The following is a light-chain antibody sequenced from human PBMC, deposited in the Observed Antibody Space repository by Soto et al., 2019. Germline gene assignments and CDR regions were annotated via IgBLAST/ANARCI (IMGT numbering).Light chain of an antibody. CDR1: SSDVGGYNY. Sequence: VTIICKETSSDVGGYNYVSLYQQHPRKAPKLMIYEVSKRPSVVPDRFSGSKSGNTASLTVSGLQAEDEADYHCSSYAGSSIRVFGTGTKVTV. J-gene: IGLJ1*01. CDR2: EVS. CDR3: SSYAGSSIRV. V-gene: IGLV2-8*01.